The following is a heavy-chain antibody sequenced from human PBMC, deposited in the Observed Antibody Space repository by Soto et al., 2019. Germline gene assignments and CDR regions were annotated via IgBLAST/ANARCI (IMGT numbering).Heavy chain of an antibody. CDR2: ISGSGGST. CDR3: ANGDSSGWYTHFQH. Sequence: EVQLLESGGGLVQPGGSLRLSCAASGFTFSSYAMSWVRQAPGKGLEWVSAISGSGGSTYYADSVKGRFTISRDNSKNPLYLQMNSLRAEDTAVYYCANGDSSGWYTHFQHWGQGTLVTVSS. CDR1: GFTFSSYA. D-gene: IGHD6-19*01. J-gene: IGHJ1*01. V-gene: IGHV3-23*01.